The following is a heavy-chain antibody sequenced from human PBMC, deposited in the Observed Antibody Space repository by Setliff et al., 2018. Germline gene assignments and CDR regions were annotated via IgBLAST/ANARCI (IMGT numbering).Heavy chain of an antibody. Sequence: GGSLRLSCAASGFTLSHNWMNWVRQAPRKGLVWVSRINSDGSTTTYADSVKGRFTISRDNGKNTVYLQMNSLRAEDTAMYYCVRGSAYSSGSFDCWGQGTLVTAPQ. V-gene: IGHV3-74*01. CDR3: VRGSAYSSGSFDC. D-gene: IGHD3-22*01. J-gene: IGHJ4*02. CDR1: GFTLSHNW. CDR2: INSDGSTT.